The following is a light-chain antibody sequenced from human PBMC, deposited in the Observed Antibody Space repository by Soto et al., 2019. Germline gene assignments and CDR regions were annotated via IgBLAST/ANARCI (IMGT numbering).Light chain of an antibody. CDR2: AAY. CDR1: QDISTS. J-gene: IGKJ4*01. CDR3: QKYDNAPLT. Sequence: IQMTQAPSSLPASVGDRVTITCRARQDISTSLAWYQQKPGKVPKLLISAAYTLQSGVPPRFSGSGSGTDFTLTISSLQPEDVATYYCQKYDNAPLTFGGGTKVEIK. V-gene: IGKV1-27*01.